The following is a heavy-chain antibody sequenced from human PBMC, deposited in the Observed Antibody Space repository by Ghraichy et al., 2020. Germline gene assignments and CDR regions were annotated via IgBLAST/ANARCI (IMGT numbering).Heavy chain of an antibody. D-gene: IGHD6-13*01. CDR3: ARAPIIAANWFHP. J-gene: IGHJ5*02. CDR2: MNPNSGNT. Sequence: GWMNPNSGNTGYAQTFQGRVTMTRNTSISTAYMELSSLRSEYTAVYYCARAPIIAANWFHPWCQGTLFTVSS. V-gene: IGHV1-8*01.